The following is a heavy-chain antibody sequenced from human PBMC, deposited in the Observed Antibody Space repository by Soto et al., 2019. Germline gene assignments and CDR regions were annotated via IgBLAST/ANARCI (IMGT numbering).Heavy chain of an antibody. Sequence: SETLSLTCAVSGFSTSSHYWSWIRQAPGKRLEWIGHMSNSGATTYNPSLESRVSMSLDTSTNELSLKLRSVTAADTAVYYCARKFECTSSSCFGALDVWGKGTTVT. V-gene: IGHV4-4*09. CDR1: GFSTSSHY. CDR3: ARKFECTSSSCFGALDV. D-gene: IGHD2-2*01. J-gene: IGHJ6*03. CDR2: MSNSGAT.